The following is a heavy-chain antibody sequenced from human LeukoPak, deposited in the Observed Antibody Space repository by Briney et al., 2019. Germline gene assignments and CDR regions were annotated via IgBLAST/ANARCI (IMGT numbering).Heavy chain of an antibody. V-gene: IGHV4-59*01. CDR2: IYYSGST. D-gene: IGHD4-17*01. CDR3: ARFYGDYPFYYYYYYGMDV. J-gene: IGHJ6*02. CDR1: GGSISSYY. Sequence: KPSETLSLTCTVSGGSISSYYWSWIRQPPGKGLEWIGYIYYSGSTNYNPSLKRRVTISVDTSKSQFSQKLSSVTAADTAVYYCARFYGDYPFYYYYYYGMDVWGQGTTVTVSS.